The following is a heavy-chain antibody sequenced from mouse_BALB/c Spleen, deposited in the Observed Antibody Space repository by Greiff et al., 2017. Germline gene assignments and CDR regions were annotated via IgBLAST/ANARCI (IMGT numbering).Heavy chain of an antibody. D-gene: IGHD2-14*01. CDR1: GYAFTNYL. Sequence: QVQLQQSGAELVRPGTSVKVSCKASGYAFTNYLIEWVKQRPGQGLEWIGYINPYNDGTKYNEKFKGKATLTSDKSSSTAYMELSSLTSEDSAVYYCARYDRGYYYAMDYWGQGTSVTVSS. V-gene: IGHV1-54*01. CDR2: INPYNDGT. J-gene: IGHJ4*01. CDR3: ARYDRGYYYAMDY.